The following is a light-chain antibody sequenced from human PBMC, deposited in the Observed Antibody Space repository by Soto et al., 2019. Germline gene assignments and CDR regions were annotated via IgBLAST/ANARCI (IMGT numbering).Light chain of an antibody. CDR2: YNN. CDR1: TSNIGSNT. V-gene: IGLV1-44*01. Sequence: QSVLTQPPSASGTPGQRVTISCSGSTSNIGSNTVNWYQQLPGTAPKLLIYYNNQRPSGVPDRFSGPKSGTSASLAISGLRSEDEADYYCAAWDDSLDGLYVFGTGTKVTVL. J-gene: IGLJ1*01. CDR3: AAWDDSLDGLYV.